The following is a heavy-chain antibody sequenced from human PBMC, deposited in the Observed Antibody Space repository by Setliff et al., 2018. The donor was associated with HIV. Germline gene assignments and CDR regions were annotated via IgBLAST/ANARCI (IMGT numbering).Heavy chain of an antibody. Sequence: GGSLRLSCAASGFTFSFYGMHWVRQAPGKGLEWVAFIRYDGSDKYYADSVMGRFTISRDNSKNTLYLQMNTLRTEDTAVYYCAQLAAADDSWGQGTLVTVPQ. V-gene: IGHV3-30*02. CDR1: GFTFSFYG. J-gene: IGHJ4*02. CDR2: IRYDGSDK. D-gene: IGHD6-13*01. CDR3: AQLAAADDS.